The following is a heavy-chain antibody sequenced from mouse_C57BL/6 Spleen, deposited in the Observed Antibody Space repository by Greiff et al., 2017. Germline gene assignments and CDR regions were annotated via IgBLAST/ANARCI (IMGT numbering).Heavy chain of an antibody. CDR2: IYPGDGDT. J-gene: IGHJ1*03. Sequence: QVQLQQPGAELVKPGASVKLSCKASGYAFSSSWMNWVKQRPGKGLEWIGRIYPGDGDTNYNGKFKGKATLTADKSSSTAYMQLSSLTSEDSAVYFCARSYYYGSSSLYFDVWGTGTTVTVSS. V-gene: IGHV1-82*01. D-gene: IGHD1-1*01. CDR1: GYAFSSSW. CDR3: ARSYYYGSSSLYFDV.